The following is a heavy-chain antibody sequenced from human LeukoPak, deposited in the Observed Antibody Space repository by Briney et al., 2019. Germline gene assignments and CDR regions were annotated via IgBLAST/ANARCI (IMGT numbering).Heavy chain of an antibody. CDR2: ISSSSSYI. CDR3: ASNPLGGSGWYH. D-gene: IGHD6-19*01. Sequence: GGSLRLSCAASGFTFSSYSMNWVRQAPGKGLEWVSSISSSSSYIYYADSVKGRFTISRDNAKNSLYLQMNSLRAEDTAVYYCASNPLGGSGWYHWGQGTLVTVSS. V-gene: IGHV3-21*01. CDR1: GFTFSSYS. J-gene: IGHJ4*02.